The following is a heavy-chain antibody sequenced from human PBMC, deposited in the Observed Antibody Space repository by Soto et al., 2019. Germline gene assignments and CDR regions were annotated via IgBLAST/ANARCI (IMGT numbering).Heavy chain of an antibody. D-gene: IGHD6-19*01. CDR1: GYTFTSYH. V-gene: IGHV1-46*01. CDR3: ARDTSSGWYPPADYYYGMDV. Sequence: GASVKVSCKASGYTFTSYHMHWVRQAPGQGLEWMGIINPSGGSTSYAQKFQGRVTMTRDTSTSTVYMELSSLRSEDTAVYYCARDTSSGWYPPADYYYGMDVWGQGTTVTVSS. J-gene: IGHJ6*02. CDR2: INPSGGST.